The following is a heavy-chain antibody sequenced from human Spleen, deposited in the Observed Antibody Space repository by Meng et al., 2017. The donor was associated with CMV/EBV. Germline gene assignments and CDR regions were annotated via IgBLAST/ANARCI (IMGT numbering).Heavy chain of an antibody. CDR1: GFTFSSYS. V-gene: IGHV3-48*04. Sequence: GESLKISCAASGFTFSSYSMNWVRQAPGKGLEWVSYISSSSSTIYYADSVKGRFTISRDNAKNSLYLQMNSLRAEDTAVYYCARNKVSSIYYYYYYGMDVWGQGTTVTVSS. CDR2: ISSSSSTI. D-gene: IGHD2-2*01. CDR3: ARNKVSSIYYYYYYGMDV. J-gene: IGHJ6*02.